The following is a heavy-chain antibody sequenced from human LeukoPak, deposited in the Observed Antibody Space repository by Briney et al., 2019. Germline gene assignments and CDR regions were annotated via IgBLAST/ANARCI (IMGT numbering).Heavy chain of an antibody. CDR3: AGVDSSGFFDAFDI. CDR1: GFTFSSYS. CDR2: ISSGSSYI. Sequence: PGGSLRLSCAASGFTFSSYSMNWVRQAPGKGLEWVSSISSGSSYIYYADSVKGRFTISRDSAKNSLYLQMNSLRAEDTAVYYCAGVDSSGFFDAFDIWGQGTMVTDSS. J-gene: IGHJ3*02. V-gene: IGHV3-21*01. D-gene: IGHD3-22*01.